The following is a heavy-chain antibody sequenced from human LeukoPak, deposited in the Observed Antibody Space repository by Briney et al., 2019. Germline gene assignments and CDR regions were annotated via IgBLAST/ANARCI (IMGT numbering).Heavy chain of an antibody. CDR1: GFTFSDYY. CDR3: AKSWNYYDSSGDDALDI. Sequence: GGSLTLSCASTGFTFSDYYMSWIRQAPGKGLEGVSYISSSGSNIYYADSVKGRFTISRDNAKNYLYLQMNTLRVEDTAVYYCAKSWNYYDSSGDDALDIWGQGTMVTVSS. V-gene: IGHV3-11*01. J-gene: IGHJ3*02. CDR2: ISSSGSNI. D-gene: IGHD3-22*01.